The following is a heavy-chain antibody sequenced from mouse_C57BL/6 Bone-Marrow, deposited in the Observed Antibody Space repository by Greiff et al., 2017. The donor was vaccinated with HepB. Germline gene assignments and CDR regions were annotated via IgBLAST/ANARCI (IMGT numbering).Heavy chain of an antibody. CDR1: GFTFSDYY. CDR2: ISNGGGST. Sequence: DVMLVESGGGLVQPGGSLKLSCAASGFTFSDYYMYWVRQTPEKRLEWVAYISNGGGSTYYPDTVKGRFTLSRDNAKNTLYLQMSRLKSEDTAMYYCARLNWVNLDYWGQGTTLTVSS. V-gene: IGHV5-12*01. CDR3: ARLNWVNLDY. D-gene: IGHD4-1*02. J-gene: IGHJ2*01.